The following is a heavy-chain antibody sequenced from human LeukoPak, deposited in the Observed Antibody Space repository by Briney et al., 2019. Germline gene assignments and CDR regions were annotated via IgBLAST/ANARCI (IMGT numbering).Heavy chain of an antibody. Sequence: GASAKVSCKASGYTFTSYGISWVRQAPGQGLEWMGWISAYNGNTNYAQKLQGRVTITTDTSTSTAYMELRSLRSDDTAVYYCARERLMFYYGSGSRYYMDVWGKGTTVTVSS. CDR1: GYTFTSYG. CDR2: ISAYNGNT. J-gene: IGHJ6*03. D-gene: IGHD3-10*01. V-gene: IGHV1-18*01. CDR3: ARERLMFYYGSGSRYYMDV.